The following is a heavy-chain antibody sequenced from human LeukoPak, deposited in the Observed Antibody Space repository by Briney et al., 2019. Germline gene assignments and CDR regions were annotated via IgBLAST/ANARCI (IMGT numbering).Heavy chain of an antibody. J-gene: IGHJ4*02. V-gene: IGHV3-64D*06. CDR2: ISSNGGST. D-gene: IGHD3-10*01. CDR3: TTGYYGSGSYYGAYFDY. Sequence: GGSLRLSCSASGFTFSSYAMHWVRQAPGKGLEYVSAISSNGGSTYYADSVKGRFTISRDNSKNTLYLQMSSLRAEDTAVYYCTTGYYGSGSYYGAYFDYWGQGTLVTVSS. CDR1: GFTFSSYA.